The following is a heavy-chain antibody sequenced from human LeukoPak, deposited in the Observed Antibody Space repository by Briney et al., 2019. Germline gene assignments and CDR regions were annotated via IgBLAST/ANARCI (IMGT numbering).Heavy chain of an antibody. V-gene: IGHV1-8*01. CDR2: INPNSGNT. CDR1: GYTFTSYD. D-gene: IGHD3-10*01. J-gene: IGHJ6*02. Sequence: GASVKVSCKASGYTFTSYDINWVRQATGQGLEWMGWINPNSGNTGYAQKFQGRVTMTRNTSISTAYMELSSLRSEDTAVYYCAGITMVRGVIDPDYYYGMDVWGQGTTVTVSS. CDR3: AGITMVRGVIDPDYYYGMDV.